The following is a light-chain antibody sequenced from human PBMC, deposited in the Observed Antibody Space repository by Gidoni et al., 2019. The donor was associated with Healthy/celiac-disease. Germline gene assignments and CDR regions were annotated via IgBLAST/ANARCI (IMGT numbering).Light chain of an antibody. J-gene: IGKJ2*01. CDR3: QQRSNWPRT. Sequence: EIVLTQSPATLSVSPGERATLPCRASQSVSSYIAWYQQKPGQAPRLLIYDASNRATGIPARFSGSGSGTDFTLTISSLEPEDFAVYYCQQRSNWPRTFGRGTKLEIK. CDR1: QSVSSY. CDR2: DAS. V-gene: IGKV3-11*01.